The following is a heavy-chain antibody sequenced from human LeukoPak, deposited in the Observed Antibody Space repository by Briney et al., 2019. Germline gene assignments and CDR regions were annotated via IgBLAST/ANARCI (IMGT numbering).Heavy chain of an antibody. Sequence: GRSLRLSCAAYEFTFTSFGMHWVRQAPGKGLEWVAVISSDGSHKYYADSVKGRFTISRDNSKNTLYLQMSSPTTADTAVYYCAKDATENYYNFWSDGFDYWGQGILVTVSS. J-gene: IGHJ4*02. V-gene: IGHV3-30*18. CDR2: ISSDGSHK. CDR3: AKDATENYYNFWSDGFDY. CDR1: EFTFTSFG. D-gene: IGHD3-3*01.